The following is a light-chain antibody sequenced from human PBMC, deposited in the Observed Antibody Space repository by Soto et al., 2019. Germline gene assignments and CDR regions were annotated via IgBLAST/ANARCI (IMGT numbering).Light chain of an antibody. CDR3: CSHAGGSSWV. Sequence: QSALTQPRSVSGSPGQSVTISCTGTSSDVGAYDRVSWYQHHPTKAPKLILDDVTKRPSGVPDRFSGSKSGSTASLTISGLQAEDEADYYCCSHAGGSSWVFGGGTKLTVL. J-gene: IGLJ3*02. CDR2: DVT. V-gene: IGLV2-11*01. CDR1: SSDVGAYDR.